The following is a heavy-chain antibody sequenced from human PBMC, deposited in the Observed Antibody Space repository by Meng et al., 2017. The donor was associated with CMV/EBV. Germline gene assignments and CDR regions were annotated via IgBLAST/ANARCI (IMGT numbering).Heavy chain of an antibody. CDR2: FIPVFETA. D-gene: IGHD1-26*01. Sequence: QVQLVQPAAQGKQPGSSAQVACTTSAGTFSTFAISWVRQAPAEGLVWMGVFIPVFETANYAERFQDRVTITADVSTTTAYMELSSLRADDTALYFCARGGDSWYSDYWGQGTLVTVSS. CDR3: ARGGDSWYSDY. J-gene: IGHJ4*02. CDR1: AGTFSTFA. V-gene: IGHV1-69*12.